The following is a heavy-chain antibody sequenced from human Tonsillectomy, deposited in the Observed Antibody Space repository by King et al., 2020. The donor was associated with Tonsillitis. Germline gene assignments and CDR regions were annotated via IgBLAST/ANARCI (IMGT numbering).Heavy chain of an antibody. D-gene: IGHD4-11*01. CDR2: ISGYDGDT. V-gene: IGHV1-18*04. CDR3: ARDPTSPTYYSSYYPAWFDP. Sequence: QLVQSGAEVKKPGASVQVSCEASGYTFNTYGISWVRQAPGQGLEWMGWISGYDGDTNYAQKFQGRVTMTTDTSTSTAYMELRSLRSDDTAVYYCARDPTSPTYYSSYYPAWFDPWGQGTLVTVSS. CDR1: GYTFNTYG. J-gene: IGHJ5*02.